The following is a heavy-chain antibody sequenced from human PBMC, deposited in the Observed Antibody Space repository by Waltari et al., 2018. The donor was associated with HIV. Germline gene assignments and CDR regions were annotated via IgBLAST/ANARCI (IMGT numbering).Heavy chain of an antibody. D-gene: IGHD3-16*01. Sequence: QLHLQESGPGLVKPSETLSLTCSVSGASISSSSYYWVWIRQPPGKGLEWIGAIYYSGTAYYNPSVKSRVSASLDASKNELSLKLTSVTATDTALYYCARLRFHSLYYFDSWGPGILVTVSS. J-gene: IGHJ4*02. CDR2: IYYSGTA. V-gene: IGHV4-39*01. CDR1: GASISSSSYY. CDR3: ARLRFHSLYYFDS.